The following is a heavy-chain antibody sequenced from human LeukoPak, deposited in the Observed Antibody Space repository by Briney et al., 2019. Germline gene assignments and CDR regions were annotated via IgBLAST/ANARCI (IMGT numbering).Heavy chain of an antibody. CDR3: ARLKQQPGALDI. Sequence: SETLSLTCTVSGGSISGYYLSWIRQPPGKGLEWIGYIYYSGSTTYNPSLKSRVTVSVDTSKNQFSLKLSSVTAADTAVYYCARLKQQPGALDIWGQGTMVTVSS. CDR2: IYYSGST. CDR1: GGSISGYY. J-gene: IGHJ3*02. V-gene: IGHV4-59*08. D-gene: IGHD6-13*01.